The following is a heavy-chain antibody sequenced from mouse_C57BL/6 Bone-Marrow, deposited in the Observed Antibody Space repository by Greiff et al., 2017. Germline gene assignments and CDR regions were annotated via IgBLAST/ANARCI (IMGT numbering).Heavy chain of an antibody. CDR3: ARDGDGSSYAVFDY. J-gene: IGHJ2*01. Sequence: QVQLQPGAELVMPGASVKLSCKASGYTFSSYWMHWVKQRPGQGLEWIGEIDPSDSYATYNQKFKGKSTLTVDKSASTAYMQLSSLTSEDAAVYYCARDGDGSSYAVFDYWGQGTTLTVSA. D-gene: IGHD1-1*01. CDR1: GYTFSSYW. V-gene: IGHV1-69*01. CDR2: IDPSDSYA.